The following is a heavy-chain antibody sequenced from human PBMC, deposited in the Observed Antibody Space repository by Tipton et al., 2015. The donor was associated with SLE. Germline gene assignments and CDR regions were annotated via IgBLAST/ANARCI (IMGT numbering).Heavy chain of an antibody. CDR3: ARERAGALEY. CDR1: GGSFSGYY. J-gene: IGHJ4*02. V-gene: IGHV4-34*01. D-gene: IGHD1-26*01. CDR2: INHSGST. Sequence: TLSLTCAVYGGSFSGYYWSWIRQPPGKGLEWIGEINHSGSTNYNPSLKSRVTISVDTSKNQFSLKLSSVTAADTAVYYCARERAGALEYWGQGTLVTVSS.